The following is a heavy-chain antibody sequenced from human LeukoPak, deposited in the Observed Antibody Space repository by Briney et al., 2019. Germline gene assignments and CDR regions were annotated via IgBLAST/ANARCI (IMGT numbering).Heavy chain of an antibody. CDR3: ARAGWELLRGPFDY. Sequence: SEILSLTCTVSGGSISSYYWSWIRQPPGKGLEWIGYIYYSGSTNYNPSLKSRVTISVDTSKNQFSLKLSSVTAADTAVYYCARAGWELLRGPFDYWGQGTLVTVSS. CDR2: IYYSGST. CDR1: GGSISSYY. V-gene: IGHV4-59*01. D-gene: IGHD1-26*01. J-gene: IGHJ4*02.